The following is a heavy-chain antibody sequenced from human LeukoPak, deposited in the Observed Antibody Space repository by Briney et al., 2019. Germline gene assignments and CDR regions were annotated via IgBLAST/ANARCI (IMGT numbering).Heavy chain of an antibody. CDR2: ISSSSSYI. D-gene: IGHD6-19*01. CDR3: ASTPGYSSGWYENYYYYMDV. Sequence: GGSLRLSCAASGFTFSSYSMNWVRQAPGKGLEWVSSISSSSSYIYYADSVKGRFTISRDNAKNSLYLQMNSLRAEDTAVYYCASTPGYSSGWYENYYYYMDVWGKGTTVTISS. CDR1: GFTFSSYS. V-gene: IGHV3-21*01. J-gene: IGHJ6*03.